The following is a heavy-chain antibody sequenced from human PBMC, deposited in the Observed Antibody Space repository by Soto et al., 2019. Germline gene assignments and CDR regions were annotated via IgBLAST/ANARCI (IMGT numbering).Heavy chain of an antibody. V-gene: IGHV5-10-1*01. CDR2: IDTGVSYT. CDR1: GYSFTNYW. Sequence: GGSLKISCKASGYSFTNYWIGRVRQMPGTGLERMGRIDTGVSYTNYSPSFQGHVTISADKSISTAYLQWSSLKASDTAMYHCARHSGGRYHDFSSGYRAQTYYYYGMDVWGQGTTVTVSS. J-gene: IGHJ6*01. D-gene: IGHD3-3*01. CDR3: ARHSGGRYHDFSSGYRAQTYYYYGMDV.